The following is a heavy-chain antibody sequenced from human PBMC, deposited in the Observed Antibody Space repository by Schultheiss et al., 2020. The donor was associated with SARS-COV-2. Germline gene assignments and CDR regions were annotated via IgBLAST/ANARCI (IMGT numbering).Heavy chain of an antibody. D-gene: IGHD6-6*01. Sequence: GGSLRLSCAASGFTFSTYWMSWVRQAPGKGLEWVSYISSSGSTIYYADSVKGRFTISRDNAKNSLYLQMNSLRAEDTAVYYCARLSIAARLFDYWGQGTLVTVSS. CDR2: ISSSGSTI. CDR1: GFTFSTYW. J-gene: IGHJ4*02. CDR3: ARLSIAARLFDY. V-gene: IGHV3-48*03.